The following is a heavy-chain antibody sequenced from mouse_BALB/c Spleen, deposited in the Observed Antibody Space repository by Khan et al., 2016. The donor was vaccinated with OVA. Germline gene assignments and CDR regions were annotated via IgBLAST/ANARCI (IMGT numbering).Heavy chain of an antibody. J-gene: IGHJ1*01. V-gene: IGHV2-9-2*01. CDR3: VRTCNYYGSFYWYFDV. CDR2: IWTGGGT. Sequence: QVQLKESGPGLVAPSQSLSITCTVSGFSLTNYDISWIRQPPGKGLEWLGVIWTGGGTNYNSAFMSRLSITKDNYKSQDFLKMNSQQTDDTAIYYCVRTCNYYGSFYWYFDVWGAGTTVTVSS. D-gene: IGHD1-1*01. CDR1: GFSLTNYD.